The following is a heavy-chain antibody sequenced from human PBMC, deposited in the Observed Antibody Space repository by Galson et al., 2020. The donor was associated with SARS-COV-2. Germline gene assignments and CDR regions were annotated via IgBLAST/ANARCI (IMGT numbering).Heavy chain of an antibody. CDR3: ARVFEEVYYDSSGCSRGANWFDP. V-gene: IGHV4-4*02. D-gene: IGHD3-22*01. J-gene: IGHJ5*02. Sequence: SETLSLTCAVSGGSISSSNWWCWVRQPPGKGLECIGEIYHSGSTNYNPSLKSRVTISVHKSKNQFSLKLSSVTAADTAVYYCARVFEEVYYDSSGCSRGANWFDPWGQGPLVTVSS. CDR2: IYHSGST. CDR1: GGSISSSNW.